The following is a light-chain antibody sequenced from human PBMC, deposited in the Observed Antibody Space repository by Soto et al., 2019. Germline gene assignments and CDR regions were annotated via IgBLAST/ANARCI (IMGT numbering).Light chain of an antibody. Sequence: QSVLTQPPSASGTPGQRVTLSCSGSSSNIGSNTVNWYQQFPGTAPKLLMYNNNQRPSGVPDRFSGSKSGTSASLAISGLQSEHEADYYCAAWDGSLKGVVFGGGTKVTVL. V-gene: IGLV1-44*01. CDR1: SSNIGSNT. CDR2: NNN. J-gene: IGLJ2*01. CDR3: AAWDGSLKGVV.